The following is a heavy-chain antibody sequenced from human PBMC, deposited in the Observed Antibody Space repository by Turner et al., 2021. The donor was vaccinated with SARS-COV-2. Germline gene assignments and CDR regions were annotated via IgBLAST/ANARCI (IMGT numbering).Heavy chain of an antibody. CDR2: IYWNGGST. CDR3: ARRISAAGFFDP. CDR1: GFTFDAYG. J-gene: IGHJ5*02. D-gene: IGHD6-13*01. V-gene: IGHV3-20*01. Sequence: EVQLVESGGGVVRPGGSLRLSCAASGFTFDAYGMTWLRQLPGRVLEWVSSIYWNGGSTSYADSVKGRFTISRDNAKNSLYLQMNDLRAEDAALYHCARRISAAGFFDPWGQGTLVTVSS.